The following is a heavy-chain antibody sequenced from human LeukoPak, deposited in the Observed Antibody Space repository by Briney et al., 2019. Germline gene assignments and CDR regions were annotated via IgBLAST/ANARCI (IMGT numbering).Heavy chain of an antibody. V-gene: IGHV3-23*01. D-gene: IGHD6-13*01. CDR2: ISGSGGST. Sequence: GGSLRLSCAANGFTFSSYAMSWVRQAPGKGLEWVSAISGSGGSTYYADSVKGRFTISRDNSKNTLYLQMNSLRAEDTAVYYCAKSLSSSPYYFDYWGQGTLVTVSS. CDR3: AKSLSSSPYYFDY. CDR1: GFTFSSYA. J-gene: IGHJ4*02.